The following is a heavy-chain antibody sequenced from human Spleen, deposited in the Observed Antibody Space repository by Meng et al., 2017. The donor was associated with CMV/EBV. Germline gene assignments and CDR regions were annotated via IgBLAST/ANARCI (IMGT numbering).Heavy chain of an antibody. D-gene: IGHD2-2*01. Sequence: GGSLRLSCAASGFTFSSYEMNWVRQAPGKGLEWVSYISSSGSTIYYADSVKGRFTISRDNAKNSLYLQMNSLRAEDTAVYYCARERRVRYQLLETYYYYGMDVWGQGTTVTVSS. CDR1: GFTFSSYE. V-gene: IGHV3-48*03. CDR3: ARERRVRYQLLETYYYYGMDV. J-gene: IGHJ6*02. CDR2: ISSSGSTI.